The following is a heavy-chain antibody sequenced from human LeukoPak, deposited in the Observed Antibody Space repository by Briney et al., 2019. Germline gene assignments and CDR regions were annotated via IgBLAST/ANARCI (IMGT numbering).Heavy chain of an antibody. Sequence: SQTLSLTCTASGDSISSGAYYWSWIRQPPGKGLEWIGYIYYSGSAYYSPSLKSRVIISVDTSKNQFSLKVNSVTAADTAVYFCAREATMVRGISWFDPWGQGTLVTVSS. J-gene: IGHJ5*02. D-gene: IGHD3-10*01. V-gene: IGHV4-30-4*01. CDR2: IYYSGSA. CDR1: GDSISSGAYY. CDR3: AREATMVRGISWFDP.